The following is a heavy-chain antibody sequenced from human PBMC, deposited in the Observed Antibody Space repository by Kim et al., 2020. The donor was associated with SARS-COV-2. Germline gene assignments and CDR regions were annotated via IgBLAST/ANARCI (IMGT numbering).Heavy chain of an antibody. CDR3: ARVEGLHYDSPTNWFDP. D-gene: IGHD3-9*01. Sequence: SETLSLTCTVSGGSISSGDYFWGWVRQHPGKGLEWIGYIYYSGSTYYNPSLKSRVTISVDTSMNQFSLKVTSVTAADTAVYYCARVEGLHYDSPTNWFDPWGQGTLVTVSS. V-gene: IGHV4-31*03. J-gene: IGHJ5*02. CDR1: GGSISSGDYF. CDR2: IYYSGST.